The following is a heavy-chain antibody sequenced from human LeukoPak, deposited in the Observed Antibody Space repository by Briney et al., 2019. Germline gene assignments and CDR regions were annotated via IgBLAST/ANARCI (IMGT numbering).Heavy chain of an antibody. Sequence: GGSVRLSCAASGFTFSNAWMSWVRQAPGKGLEWVGRIKSKTDGGTTDYAAPVKGRLTTSRDDSKNTLYLQMNSLKTEDTAVYYCTTGGVVVPAAIRRYYYMDVWGKGTTVTVSS. J-gene: IGHJ6*03. CDR2: IKSKTDGGTT. CDR3: TTGGVVVPAAIRRYYYMDV. V-gene: IGHV3-15*01. CDR1: GFTFSNAW. D-gene: IGHD2-2*01.